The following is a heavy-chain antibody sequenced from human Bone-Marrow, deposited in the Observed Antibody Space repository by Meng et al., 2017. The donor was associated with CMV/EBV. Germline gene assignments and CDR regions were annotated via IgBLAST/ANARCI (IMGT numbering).Heavy chain of an antibody. Sequence: ASVKVSCKASGYTFTSYGISWVRQAPGQGLEWMGWMNPNSGNTGYAQKFQGRVTITRNTSISTAYMELSSLRSEDTAVYYCARGLPAAYDSSALDYWGQGTLVTVSS. D-gene: IGHD3-22*01. J-gene: IGHJ4*02. CDR1: GYTFTSYG. V-gene: IGHV1-8*03. CDR3: ARGLPAAYDSSALDY. CDR2: MNPNSGNT.